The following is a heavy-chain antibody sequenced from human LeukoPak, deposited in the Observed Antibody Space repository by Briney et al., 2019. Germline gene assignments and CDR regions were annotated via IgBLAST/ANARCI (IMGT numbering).Heavy chain of an antibody. Sequence: SETLSLTCTVSGGSISSYCWSWIRQPPGKGLEWIGYIYYRGSTNYNPSLKSRVTISVDTSKNQFSLKLSSVTAADTAWYYCAGVINVHWFQDYDFWSSLMDVWGKGTTVTVSS. J-gene: IGHJ6*04. V-gene: IGHV4-59*01. D-gene: IGHD3-3*01. CDR2: IYYRGST. CDR3: AGVINVHWFQDYDFWSSLMDV. CDR1: GGSISSYC.